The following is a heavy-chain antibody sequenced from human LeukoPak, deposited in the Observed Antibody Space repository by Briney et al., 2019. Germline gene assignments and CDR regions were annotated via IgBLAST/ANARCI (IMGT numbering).Heavy chain of an antibody. J-gene: IGHJ6*02. CDR2: NSSGSSTI. D-gene: IGHD4-23*01. CDR3: ARTYGGNSNYYYGMDV. CDR1: RFTFSSYG. Sequence: QPGRSLRLSCAASRFTFSSYGMHWVRQAPGKGLEWVLYNSSGSSTIYYADSVKGRFTISRDNAKNSLYLQMNSLRAEDTAVYYCARTYGGNSNYYYGMDVWGQGTTVTVSS. V-gene: IGHV3-48*04.